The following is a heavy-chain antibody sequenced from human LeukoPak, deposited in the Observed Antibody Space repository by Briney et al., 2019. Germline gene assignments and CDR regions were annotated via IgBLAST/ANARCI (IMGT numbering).Heavy chain of an antibody. Sequence: SETLSLTCAVYGGSFSGFYWSWIRQPPGEGLEWIGEIDHSGSTNYTPSLKSRVTISVDTSKSQFSLKLRSVTAADTAVYYCARGPFRRGEMASYWGRGTLVTVSS. CDR1: GGSFSGFY. J-gene: IGHJ4*02. V-gene: IGHV4-34*01. CDR3: ARGPFRRGEMASY. D-gene: IGHD5-24*01. CDR2: IDHSGST.